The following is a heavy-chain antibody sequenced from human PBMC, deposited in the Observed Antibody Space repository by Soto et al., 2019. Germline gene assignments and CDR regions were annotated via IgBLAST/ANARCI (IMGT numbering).Heavy chain of an antibody. Sequence: QVQLVQSGAEVKKPGASVKVSCKASGYTFTSYDINWVRQATGQGLEWMGWMNPIFGTANYAQKLQGRVTITADESTSTAYMELSSLRSEDTAVYYCARATPYYYDSSGYYSNWFDPWGQGTLVTVSS. CDR2: MNPIFGTA. CDR3: ARATPYYYDSSGYYSNWFDP. J-gene: IGHJ5*02. D-gene: IGHD3-22*01. V-gene: IGHV1-69*01. CDR1: GYTFTSYD.